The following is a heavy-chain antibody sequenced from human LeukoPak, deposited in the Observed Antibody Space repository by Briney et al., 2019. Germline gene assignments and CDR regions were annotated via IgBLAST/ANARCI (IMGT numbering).Heavy chain of an antibody. CDR1: GFTFSSYA. D-gene: IGHD6-19*01. CDR3: AKDPDSSGNYYYGMDV. Sequence: GGSLRLSCAASGFTFSSYAMSWVRQPPGKGREWVSAISGSGGSTYYADSVKGRFTISRDNSNNTLYLQMHSLRAEDTAVYYCAKDPDSSGNYYYGMDVWGQGTTVTVSS. J-gene: IGHJ6*02. V-gene: IGHV3-23*01. CDR2: ISGSGGST.